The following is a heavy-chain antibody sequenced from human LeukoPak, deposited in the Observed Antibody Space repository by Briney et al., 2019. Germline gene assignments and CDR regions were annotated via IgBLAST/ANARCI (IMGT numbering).Heavy chain of an antibody. J-gene: IGHJ4*02. CDR2: IYTCDST. Sequence: SQTLSLTCIVSGGSISSGSYYWRWIRQPAGKGVECVGHIYTCDSTNYNHSLKSRVRISLDTSKTQFSLKLSSVTAADTAVYYCARGRDELLWFGELLYWDYWGQGTLVTVSS. D-gene: IGHD3-10*01. CDR3: ARGRDELLWFGELLYWDY. CDR1: GGSISSGSYY. V-gene: IGHV4-61*09.